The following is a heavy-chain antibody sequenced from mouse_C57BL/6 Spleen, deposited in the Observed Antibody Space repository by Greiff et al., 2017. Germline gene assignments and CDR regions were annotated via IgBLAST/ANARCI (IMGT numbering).Heavy chain of an antibody. CDR2: IDPENGDT. CDR1: GFNIKDDY. V-gene: IGHV14-4*01. CDR3: TTGNYYYGSSYRYWYFDV. D-gene: IGHD1-1*01. Sequence: EVQLQQSGAELVRPGASVKLSCTASGFNIKDDYMHWVKQRPEQGLEWIGWIDPENGDTEYASKFQGKATITADTSSNTAYLQLSSLTSEDTAVYYCTTGNYYYGSSYRYWYFDVWGTGTTVTVSS. J-gene: IGHJ1*03.